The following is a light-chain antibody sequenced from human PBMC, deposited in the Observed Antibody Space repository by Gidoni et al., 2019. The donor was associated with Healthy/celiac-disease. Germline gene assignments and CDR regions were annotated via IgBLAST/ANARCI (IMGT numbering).Light chain of an antibody. CDR2: AAS. CDR1: QGISNY. Sequence: DIQMTQSPSPLSASVGDRVTITCRASQGISNYLAWYQQKPGKVPKLLIYAASTLQSGVPSRFSGSGSGTDFTLTISSLQPEDVATYYCQKYNSAPRTSGQXTKVEIK. CDR3: QKYNSAPRT. V-gene: IGKV1-27*01. J-gene: IGKJ1*01.